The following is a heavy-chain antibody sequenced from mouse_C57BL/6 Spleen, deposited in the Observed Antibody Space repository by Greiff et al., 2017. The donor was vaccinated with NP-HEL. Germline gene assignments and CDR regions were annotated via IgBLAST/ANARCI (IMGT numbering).Heavy chain of an antibody. CDR1: GYAFSSSW. Sequence: QVQLQQSGPELVKPGASVKLSCKASGYAFSSSWMNWVKQRPGKGLEWIGRIYPGDGDTNYNGKFKGKATLTADKSSSTAYMQLSSLTYEDSAVYFCERGDGWFAYWGQGTLVTVSA. CDR3: ERGDGWFAY. J-gene: IGHJ3*01. CDR2: IYPGDGDT. V-gene: IGHV1-82*01.